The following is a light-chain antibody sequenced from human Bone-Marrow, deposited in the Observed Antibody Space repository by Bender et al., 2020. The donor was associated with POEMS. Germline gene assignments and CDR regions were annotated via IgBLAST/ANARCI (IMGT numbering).Light chain of an antibody. V-gene: IGLV3-1*01. Sequence: SYELIQPPSMSVSPGQTASITCSGDKLGDKYACWYQQKPGQSPVLVIYQDSKRPSGIPERFSGSKSGTSASLAISGLRSEDEADYYCAAYDDSLSGPAFGGGTKLTVL. CDR3: AAYDDSLSGPA. CDR1: KLGDKY. J-gene: IGLJ3*02. CDR2: QDS.